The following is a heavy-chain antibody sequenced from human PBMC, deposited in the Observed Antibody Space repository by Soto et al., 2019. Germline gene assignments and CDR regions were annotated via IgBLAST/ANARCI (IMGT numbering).Heavy chain of an antibody. Sequence: PSETLSLTCAFYVGSFSGYYWSWIRHPPGKGLEWIGEINHSGSTNYNPSLKSRVTISVDTYKNQFSLKLSSVTAADTAVYYCATVGGRIAASQYYFEYWGQGTLVNVSS. J-gene: IGHJ4*02. CDR2: INHSGST. CDR1: VGSFSGYY. V-gene: IGHV4-34*01. CDR3: ATVGGRIAASQYYFEY. D-gene: IGHD6-6*01.